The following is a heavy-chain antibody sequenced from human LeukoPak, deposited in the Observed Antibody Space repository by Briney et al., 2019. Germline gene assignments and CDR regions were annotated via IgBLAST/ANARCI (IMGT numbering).Heavy chain of an antibody. Sequence: ASGKVSCKASAYSFTDYYIHWVRQAPGQGLEWMGRINPNTGVTDYAQIFKGRVTMTRDTSLSTAYMELSRLGSDDTAVYYCARSSPTYYFDSSGYYYGDYWGQGTLVTVSS. CDR3: ARSSPTYYFDSSGYYYGDY. V-gene: IGHV1-2*06. CDR1: AYSFTDYY. J-gene: IGHJ4*02. D-gene: IGHD3-22*01. CDR2: INPNTGVT.